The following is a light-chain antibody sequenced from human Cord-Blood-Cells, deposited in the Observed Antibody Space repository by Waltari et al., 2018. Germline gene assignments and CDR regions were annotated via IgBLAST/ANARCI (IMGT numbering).Light chain of an antibody. V-gene: IGLV2-14*01. J-gene: IGLJ3*02. CDR1: SSDVGGYNY. CDR2: DVS. Sequence: QSALTQPASVSGSPGQSITISCTGTSSDVGGYNYVSWYQQHPGKVPKLMIYDVSKRPSVVSNRFSGSKSGNTASLTISGLQAEDEADYYCSSYTSSSTSWVFGGGTKLTVL. CDR3: SSYTSSSTSWV.